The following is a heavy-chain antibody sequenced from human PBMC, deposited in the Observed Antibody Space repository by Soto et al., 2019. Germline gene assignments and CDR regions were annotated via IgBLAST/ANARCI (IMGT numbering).Heavy chain of an antibody. J-gene: IGHJ4*02. Sequence: EESLTISCKVSGYNFAGYWIAWVLQMPGKGLELMGIIYTSDSYNIYRPSFQGQVTISADKSISSAYLQWSSLRSSDTAMYYCARGGVSTRTFDYWGQGTPVTVSS. D-gene: IGHD3-3*01. CDR3: ARGGVSTRTFDY. V-gene: IGHV5-51*01. CDR2: IYTSDSYN. CDR1: GYNFAGYW.